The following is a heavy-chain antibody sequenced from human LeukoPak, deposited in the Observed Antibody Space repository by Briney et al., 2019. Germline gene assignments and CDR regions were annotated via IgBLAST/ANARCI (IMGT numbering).Heavy chain of an antibody. CDR1: GFTFSSYA. J-gene: IGHJ6*02. V-gene: IGHV3-23*01. Sequence: PGGSVRLSCAASGFTFSSYAMSWLRQAPGKGLEGVTDISGGGRSTYYADSVKGRFTISRDNSKNTLYLQMNSLSAEDTAVYYCAKDHPTTEYYYYGMDVWGQGTTVTVSS. CDR2: ISGGGRST. D-gene: IGHD4-17*01. CDR3: AKDHPTTEYYYYGMDV.